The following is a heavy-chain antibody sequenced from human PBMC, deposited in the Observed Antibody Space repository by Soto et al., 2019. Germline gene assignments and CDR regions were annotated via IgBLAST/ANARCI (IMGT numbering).Heavy chain of an antibody. CDR3: AKGAAGYCTGSSCYMDYYFCMDV. V-gene: IGHV1-69*06. CDR2: IIPMFGNT. D-gene: IGHD2-2*02. Sequence: QVQLVQSGAEVKKPGSSVKVSCKASGGTFTSYGFSWVRQAPGQGLEWMGGIIPMFGNTHYAQKFQGRVTISADKSTSTVYMELSSLRSEDTAVYYCAKGAAGYCTGSSCYMDYYFCMDVWGQGTTVTVSS. J-gene: IGHJ6*02. CDR1: GGTFTSYG.